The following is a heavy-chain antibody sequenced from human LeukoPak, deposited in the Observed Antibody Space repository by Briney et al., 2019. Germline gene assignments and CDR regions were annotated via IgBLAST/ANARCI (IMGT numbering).Heavy chain of an antibody. CDR2: IYYSGST. D-gene: IGHD4-11*01. CDR1: GGSITNYY. Sequence: SSETLSLTCSLSGGSITNYYWSWIRQPPGKGLESIATIYYSGSTSYNPSLESRVTISVDTSKNHFSLKLSSVTAADTAVYYCARLGTHYFDYWGQGTLVTVSS. J-gene: IGHJ4*02. V-gene: IGHV4-59*04. CDR3: ARLGTHYFDY.